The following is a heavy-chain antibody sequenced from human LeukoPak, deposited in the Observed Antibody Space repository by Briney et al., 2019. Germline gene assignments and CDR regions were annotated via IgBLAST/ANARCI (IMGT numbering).Heavy chain of an antibody. CDR2: IYHSGST. Sequence: SETLSLTCTVSGYSISSGYYWGWIRQPPGKGLEWIGSIYHSGSTYYNPSLKSRITISVDTSKNQFSLKLSSVTAADTAVYYCARDRDLWGYGDYRAGPDWYFDLWGRGTLVTVSS. CDR3: ARDRDLWGYGDYRAGPDWYFDL. CDR1: GYSISSGYY. D-gene: IGHD4-17*01. J-gene: IGHJ2*01. V-gene: IGHV4-38-2*02.